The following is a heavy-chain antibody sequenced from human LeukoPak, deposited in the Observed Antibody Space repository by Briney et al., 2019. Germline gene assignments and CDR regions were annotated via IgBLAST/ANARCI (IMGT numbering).Heavy chain of an antibody. CDR3: VRAFNGNSFGYGY. J-gene: IGHJ4*02. V-gene: IGHV3-48*01. D-gene: IGHD5-18*01. CDR2: INSRTTTT. CDR1: GFTFSSYN. Sequence: GGSLRLSCAASGFTFSSYNMNWVRQAPGKGLEGVSYINSRTTTTYYADSVKGRFTVSRDNGKNLLYLQVNSLRAEDTAVYYCVRAFNGNSFGYGYWGQGTLVTVSS.